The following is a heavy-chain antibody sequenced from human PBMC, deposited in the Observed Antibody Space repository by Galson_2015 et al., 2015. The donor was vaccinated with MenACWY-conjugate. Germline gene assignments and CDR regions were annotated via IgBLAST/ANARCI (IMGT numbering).Heavy chain of an antibody. D-gene: IGHD4-23*01. CDR3: AISREVLTPLSPCDP. Sequence: SVKVSCKASGFTFSSSSVKWVRQARGQRLEWMGWIVIGNGKINYAQNFQERVTFTRDMSTSTAYMELSRLSSDDTAVYYCAISREVLTPLSPCDPWGQGTMITVSS. CDR2: IVIGNGKI. CDR1: GFTFSSSS. J-gene: IGHJ3*01. V-gene: IGHV1-58*01.